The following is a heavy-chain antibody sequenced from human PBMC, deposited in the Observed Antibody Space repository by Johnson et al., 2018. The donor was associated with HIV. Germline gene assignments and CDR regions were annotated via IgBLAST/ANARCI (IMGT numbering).Heavy chain of an antibody. CDR3: ATRDPTHRPGVFDI. CDR1: GFTFSDYY. J-gene: IGHJ3*02. D-gene: IGHD1-14*01. CDR2: ISSSGSTI. V-gene: IGHV3-11*04. Sequence: VQLVESVGGLVKPGGSLRLSCAASGFTFSDYYMSWIRQAPGKGLEWISYISSSGSTIYYADSVKGRFTISRDNAKTSLYLQRNSLRAEDTAVYYCATRDPTHRPGVFDIWGQVTMVTISS.